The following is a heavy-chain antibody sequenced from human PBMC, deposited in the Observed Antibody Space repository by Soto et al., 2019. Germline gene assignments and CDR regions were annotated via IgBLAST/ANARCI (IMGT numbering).Heavy chain of an antibody. CDR2: NSAYNGNT. CDR1: GYTFTRYG. J-gene: IGHJ6*03. Sequence: ASVKVSCKASGYTFTRYGFIWVRQAPGQGLEWMGWNSAYNGNTNYARKFQGRVTMTTDTSTSTAYMELGSLTSDDTAVYYCALASYYYCYMDVWGKGTPVTVSS. CDR3: ALASYYYCYMDV. D-gene: IGHD2-21*01. V-gene: IGHV1-18*01.